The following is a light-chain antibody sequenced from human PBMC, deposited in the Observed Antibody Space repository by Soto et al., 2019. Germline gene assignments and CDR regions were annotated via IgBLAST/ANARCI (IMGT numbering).Light chain of an antibody. Sequence: DIVMTQSPDSLAVSLGERATINCKSSQSVLYSSNNKNYLAWYQQKPGQPPKLLIYWASTRESGVPDRFSGSGSGTDCTITISSLQAEDVAVYSCQEYYSTPLTFGGGTKVEIK. J-gene: IGKJ4*01. CDR1: QSVLYSSNNKNY. V-gene: IGKV4-1*01. CDR2: WAS. CDR3: QEYYSTPLT.